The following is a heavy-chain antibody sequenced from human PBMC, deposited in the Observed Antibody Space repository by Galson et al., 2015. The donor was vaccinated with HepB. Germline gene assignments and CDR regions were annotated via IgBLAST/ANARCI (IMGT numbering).Heavy chain of an antibody. Sequence: SLRLSCAASGFTFSSYEMNWVRQAPGKGLEWVPYISSSGSTIYYADSVKGRFTISRDNAKNSLYLQMNSLRAEDTAVYYCARVRYHPYYYYGMDVWGQGTTVTVSS. CDR1: GFTFSSYE. D-gene: IGHD2-2*01. CDR3: ARVRYHPYYYYGMDV. V-gene: IGHV3-48*03. J-gene: IGHJ6*02. CDR2: ISSSGSTI.